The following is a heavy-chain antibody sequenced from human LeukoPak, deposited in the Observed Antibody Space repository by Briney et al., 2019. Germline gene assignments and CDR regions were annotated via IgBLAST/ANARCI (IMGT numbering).Heavy chain of an antibody. CDR2: ISYDGSNK. J-gene: IGHJ4*02. Sequence: PGGSLRLSCAASGFTFSSYGMHWVRQAPGKGLEWVAVISYDGSNKYYADSVKGRFTISRDNSKNTLYLQVNSLRAEDTAVYYCARSRNADYWGQGTLVTVSS. V-gene: IGHV3-30*03. CDR1: GFTFSSYG. CDR3: ARSRNADY.